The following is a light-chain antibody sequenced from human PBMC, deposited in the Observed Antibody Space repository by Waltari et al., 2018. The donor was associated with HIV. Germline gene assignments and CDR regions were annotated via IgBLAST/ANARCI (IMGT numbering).Light chain of an antibody. V-gene: IGKV3-20*01. J-gene: IGKJ3*01. Sequence: EIVLTQSPGTLSLSPGERAALSCRASQIITSGYLAWYKQKPGQAPRLLIYGASSRATGIPDRFSVIGSGTDFTLTISRLEPEDFAVYYCQQYGTSLITFGPGTTVDIK. CDR2: GAS. CDR1: QIITSGY. CDR3: QQYGTSLIT.